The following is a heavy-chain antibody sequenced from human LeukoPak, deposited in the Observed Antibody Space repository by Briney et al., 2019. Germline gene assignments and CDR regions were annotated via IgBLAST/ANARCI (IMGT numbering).Heavy chain of an antibody. V-gene: IGHV3-33*01. Sequence: GGSLRLSCAASGFTFSSYGMHWVRQAPGKGLEWVAVIWYDGSNKYYADSVKGRFTISRDNSKDTLYLQMNSLRAEDTAVYYCARDNRGYSGYGKPSEDFWGQGTLVTVSS. CDR2: IWYDGSNK. D-gene: IGHD5-12*01. J-gene: IGHJ4*02. CDR3: ARDNRGYSGYGKPSEDF. CDR1: GFTFSSYG.